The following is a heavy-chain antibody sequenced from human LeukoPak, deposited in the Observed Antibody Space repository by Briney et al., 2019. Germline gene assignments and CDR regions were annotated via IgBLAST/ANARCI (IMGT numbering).Heavy chain of an antibody. D-gene: IGHD3-10*01. Sequence: GGSLRLSYAASGFTFSSYEMNWVRQAPGKCLEWVSYISSSGSTIYYADSVKGRFTISRDNAKNSLYLQMNSLRAEDTAVYYCARDQNYYGSGSFYYYYYMDVWGKGTTVTVSS. J-gene: IGHJ6*03. CDR2: ISSSGSTI. V-gene: IGHV3-48*03. CDR3: ARDQNYYGSGSFYYYYYMDV. CDR1: GFTFSSYE.